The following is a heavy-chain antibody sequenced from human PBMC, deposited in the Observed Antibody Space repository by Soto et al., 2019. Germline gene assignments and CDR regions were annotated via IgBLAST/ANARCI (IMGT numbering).Heavy chain of an antibody. D-gene: IGHD6-13*01. V-gene: IGHV4-4*07. Sequence: SETLSLTCPVSVDSITTYYWSWIRQPAGKGLEWIGRIDTSGNTNYNPSLKSRVTMSVDTSKKQFSLKLTSVTAADTAVYYCARYSNNWFQTEGMDVWGQGTTVTVSS. J-gene: IGHJ6*02. CDR2: IDTSGNT. CDR3: ARYSNNWFQTEGMDV. CDR1: VDSITTYY.